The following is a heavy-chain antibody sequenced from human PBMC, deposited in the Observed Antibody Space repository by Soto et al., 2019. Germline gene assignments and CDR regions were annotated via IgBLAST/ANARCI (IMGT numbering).Heavy chain of an antibody. CDR2: IYYSGST. CDR3: ARGLGGAMVRGVPSVLRLGYFDY. V-gene: IGHV4-59*01. J-gene: IGHJ4*02. D-gene: IGHD3-10*01. CDR1: GGSISSYY. Sequence: SETLSLTCTVSGGSISSYYWSWIRQPPGKGLEWIGYIYYSGSTNYNPSLKGRVTISVDTSKNQFSLKLSSVTAADTAVYYCARGLGGAMVRGVPSVLRLGYFDYWGQGTLVTVSS.